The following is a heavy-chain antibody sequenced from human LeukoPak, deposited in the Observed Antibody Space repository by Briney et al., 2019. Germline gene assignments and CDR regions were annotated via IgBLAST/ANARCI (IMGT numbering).Heavy chain of an antibody. Sequence: SQTLSLTCAVSGGSISSGGYSWSWIRQPPGKGLEWIGYIYHSGSTYYNPSLKSRVTISVDRSKNQFSLKLSSVTAADTAVYYCATGITMVAPLWGQGTMVTVSS. CDR1: GGSISSGGYS. V-gene: IGHV4-30-2*01. CDR3: ATGITMVAPL. D-gene: IGHD3-10*01. CDR2: IYHSGST. J-gene: IGHJ3*01.